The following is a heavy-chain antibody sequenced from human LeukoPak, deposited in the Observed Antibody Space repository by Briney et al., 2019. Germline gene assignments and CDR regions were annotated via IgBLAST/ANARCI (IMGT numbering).Heavy chain of an antibody. CDR2: INHSGST. D-gene: IGHD1-26*01. Sequence: SETLSLTCAVYGGSFSGYYWSWIRQPPGKGLEWIGEINHSGSTNYNPSLKSRVTISVDTSKNQFSLKLSSVTAADTAVYYCARGRGSGSYYPYYYYYYMDVWGKGTTVTVSS. V-gene: IGHV4-34*01. J-gene: IGHJ6*03. CDR1: GGSFSGYY. CDR3: ARGRGSGSYYPYYYYYYMDV.